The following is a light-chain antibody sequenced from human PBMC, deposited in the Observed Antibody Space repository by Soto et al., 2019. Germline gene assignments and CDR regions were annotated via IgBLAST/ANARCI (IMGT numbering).Light chain of an antibody. CDR2: DAS. Sequence: EIVMTQSPATLSSSPGERATLSCRASQSVDKYLVWYQQKPGQAPRLLIYDASNRATGIPARFSGSGSGTDFTLTIRSLEPEDFAVYYCQQRGNRPPWTFGQGTTVDIK. CDR3: QQRGNRPPWT. CDR1: QSVDKY. V-gene: IGKV3-11*01. J-gene: IGKJ1*01.